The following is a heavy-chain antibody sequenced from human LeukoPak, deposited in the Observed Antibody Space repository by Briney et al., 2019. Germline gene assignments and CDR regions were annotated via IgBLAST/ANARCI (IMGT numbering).Heavy chain of an antibody. D-gene: IGHD4-17*01. CDR1: GGTFSSYA. CDR2: IIPILGTA. Sequence: ASVKVSCKASGGTFSSYAISWVRQAPGQGLEWMGGIIPILGTANYAQKFQGRVTITADKSTSTAYMELSSLRSEDTAVYYCARGPDYGDYFDYWGKGTLVTVSS. V-gene: IGHV1-69*06. CDR3: ARGPDYGDYFDY. J-gene: IGHJ4*02.